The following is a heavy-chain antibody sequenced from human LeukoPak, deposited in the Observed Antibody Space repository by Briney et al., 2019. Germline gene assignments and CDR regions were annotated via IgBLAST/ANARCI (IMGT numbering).Heavy chain of an antibody. CDR1: GYTFTSYY. CDR3: ARDHIVVVPAATSREIWFDP. CDR2: INPSGGST. Sequence: GASVKVSCKASGYTFTSYYMHWVRHAPGQGLEWTGIINPSGGSTTYAQKFQGRVTMTRDTSTSTVYMELSSLRSEDTAVYYCARDHIVVVPAATSREIWFDPWGQGTLVTVSS. V-gene: IGHV1-46*01. J-gene: IGHJ5*02. D-gene: IGHD2-2*01.